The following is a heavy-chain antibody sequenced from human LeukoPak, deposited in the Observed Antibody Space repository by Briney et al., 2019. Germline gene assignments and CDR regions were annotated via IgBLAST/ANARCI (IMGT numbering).Heavy chain of an antibody. D-gene: IGHD1-26*01. CDR2: ISYDGSNK. CDR1: GFTLSNAW. J-gene: IGHJ4*02. V-gene: IGHV3-30-3*01. CDR3: ARDRVGATDYFDH. Sequence: GGSLRLSCTVSGFTLSNAWMSWVRQAPGKGLEWVAVISYDGSNKYYADSVKGRFTISRDNSKNTLYLQMNGLRAEDTAVYYCARDRVGATDYFDHWGQGTLVTVSS.